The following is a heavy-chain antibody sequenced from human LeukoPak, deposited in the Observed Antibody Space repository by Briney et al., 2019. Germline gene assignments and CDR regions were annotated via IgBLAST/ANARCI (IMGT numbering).Heavy chain of an antibody. V-gene: IGHV4-59*01. CDR1: DDSISDYY. D-gene: IGHD3-22*01. CDR3: ARVGTIVVVDI. CDR2: IYYSGST. Sequence: SETLSLTCTVSDDSISDYYRGWIRQPPGKGLEWIGYIYYSGSTNYNPSLKSRVTISVDTSKNQFSLKLSSVTAADTAVYYCARVGTIVVVDIWGQGTMVTVSS. J-gene: IGHJ3*02.